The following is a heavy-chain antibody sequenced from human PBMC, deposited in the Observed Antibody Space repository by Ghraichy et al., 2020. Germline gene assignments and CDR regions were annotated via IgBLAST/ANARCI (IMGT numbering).Heavy chain of an antibody. CDR2: IDPSDSYT. D-gene: IGHD3-10*01. CDR3: ATGQDNNYYGSGSYSYRTGWFDP. V-gene: IGHV5-10-1*01. Sequence: GESLNISCKGSGYSFTSYWISWVRQMPGKGLEWMGRIDPSDSYTNYSPSFQGHVTISADKSISTAYLQWSSLKASDTAMYYCATGQDNNYYGSGSYSYRTGWFDPWGQGTLVTVSS. CDR1: GYSFTSYW. J-gene: IGHJ5*02.